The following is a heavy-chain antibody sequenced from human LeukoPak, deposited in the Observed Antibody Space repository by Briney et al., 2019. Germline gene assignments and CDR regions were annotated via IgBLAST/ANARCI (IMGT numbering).Heavy chain of an antibody. V-gene: IGHV4-31*03. CDR2: IYYSGST. CDR3: ATTALEYSSSGAFDI. CDR1: GVSISSGGYY. D-gene: IGHD6-6*01. Sequence: SETLSLTCTVSGVSISSGGYYWSWIRQHPGKGLEWIGYIYYSGSTYYNPSLKSRVTISVDTSKNQFSLKLSSVTAADTAVYYCATTALEYSSSGAFDIWGQGTMVTVSS. J-gene: IGHJ3*02.